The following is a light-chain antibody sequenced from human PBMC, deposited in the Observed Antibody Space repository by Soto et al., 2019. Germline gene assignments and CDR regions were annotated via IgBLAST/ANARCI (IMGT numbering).Light chain of an antibody. J-gene: IGLJ1*01. CDR1: HTDLCVYGY. CDR3: FSKISGFVYG. V-gene: IGLV2-14*01. Sequence: QSALAQPAYVSGSFGQSITISCSGPHTDLCVYGYVSWYQHQPGKAPTLLIYDVNNQPSGISDRFSGSKSGDTASLTISGLQAEDEADYFCFSKISGFVYGFGTGSKVTVL. CDR2: DVN.